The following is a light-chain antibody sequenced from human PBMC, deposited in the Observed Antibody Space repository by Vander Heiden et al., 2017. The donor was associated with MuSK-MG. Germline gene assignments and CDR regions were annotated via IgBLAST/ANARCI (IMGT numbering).Light chain of an antibody. CDR3: QQRRNWPIT. Sequence: EIVLTQSPVTLSLSPGERAALSCRATQSLDTYLAWYQQKPGQPPRLLIYDASNRATGVPDRFSGSGSGTDFTLTISTLEPEDFAVYYCQQRRNWPITFGQGTRLEMK. CDR2: DAS. CDR1: QSLDTY. V-gene: IGKV3-11*01. J-gene: IGKJ5*01.